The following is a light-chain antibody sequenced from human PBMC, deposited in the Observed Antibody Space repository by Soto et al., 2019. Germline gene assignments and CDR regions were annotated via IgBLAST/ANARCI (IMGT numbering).Light chain of an antibody. CDR3: ASYTVSHTRV. V-gene: IGLV2-14*01. CDR1: NSDVGAYNY. Sequence: QSALTQPASVSGSPGQSITISSTGSNSDVGAYNYVSWYQQHPGKAPKLIIYEVNNRPSGVSYRFSGSKSGNTASLTISGLQAEDEADYYCASYTVSHTRVFGGGTKLTVL. CDR2: EVN. J-gene: IGLJ3*02.